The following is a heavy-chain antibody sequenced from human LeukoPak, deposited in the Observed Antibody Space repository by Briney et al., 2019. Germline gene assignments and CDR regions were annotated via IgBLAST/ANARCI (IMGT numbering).Heavy chain of an antibody. CDR3: AKAPGYCTSTSCYGLYFDF. D-gene: IGHD2-2*01. CDR2: INSDGSST. CDR1: GFTFSSYW. J-gene: IGHJ4*02. V-gene: IGHV3-74*01. Sequence: GGSLRLSCAASGFTFSSYWMHWVRQAPGKGLVWVSRINSDGSSTYYADSVKGRFTISRDKSKNTLYLQMNSLRAEDTAVYYCAKAPGYCTSTSCYGLYFDFWGQGTLVTVSS.